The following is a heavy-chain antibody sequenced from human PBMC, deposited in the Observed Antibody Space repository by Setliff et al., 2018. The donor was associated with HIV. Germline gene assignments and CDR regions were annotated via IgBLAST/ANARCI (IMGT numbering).Heavy chain of an antibody. CDR2: ISSSSSYI. Sequence: PGGSLRLSCAASGFTFSSYNMNWVRQAPGKGLEWVSSISSSSSYIYYADSVKGRFTISRDNAKNSLYLQMNSLRAEDTAVYYCARALGEVGASVSYFDHWGQGTLVTVSS. D-gene: IGHD1-26*01. J-gene: IGHJ4*02. V-gene: IGHV3-21*01. CDR1: GFTFSSYN. CDR3: ARALGEVGASVSYFDH.